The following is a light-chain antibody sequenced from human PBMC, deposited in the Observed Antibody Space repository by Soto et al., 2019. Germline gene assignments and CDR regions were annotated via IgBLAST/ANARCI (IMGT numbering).Light chain of an antibody. CDR3: SSYTSSSTLEV. Sequence: QSVLTQPASVSGSPGQSITISCTGTSSDVGGYNYVSWYQQHPGKAPKLMIYDVSNRPSGVSNRFSGSKSGNTASLTISGLQAEDEADYYCSSYTSSSTLEVFRTGTRSPS. CDR1: SSDVGGYNY. J-gene: IGLJ1*01. CDR2: DVS. V-gene: IGLV2-14*01.